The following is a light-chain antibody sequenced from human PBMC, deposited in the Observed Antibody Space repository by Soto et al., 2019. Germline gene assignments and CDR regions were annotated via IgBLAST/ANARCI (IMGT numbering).Light chain of an antibody. J-gene: IGLJ2*01. CDR3: ATWDDSLYGMV. CDR1: SSNIGRNP. CDR2: TNN. V-gene: IGLV1-44*01. Sequence: QSVLTQPPSASGTPWQRVTISCSGGSSNIGRNPVNWYLQLPGTAPKLLIYTNNQRPSGVPDRVSASKSGTSASLTISGLQSEDEADYYCATWDDSLYGMVFGGGTKLTVL.